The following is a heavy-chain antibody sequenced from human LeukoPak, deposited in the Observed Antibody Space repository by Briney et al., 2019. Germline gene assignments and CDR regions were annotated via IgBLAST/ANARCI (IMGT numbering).Heavy chain of an antibody. J-gene: IGHJ6*02. Sequence: PETLSLTCTVSGGSISSYYWSWIRQPPGKGLEWIGYIYYSGSTNYNPSLKSRVTISVDTSNNQFSLKVNSVTAADTAVYYCARDAGHQLSRRNYYAMDVWGQGTTVTVSS. V-gene: IGHV4-59*12. CDR2: IYYSGST. D-gene: IGHD2-2*01. CDR3: ARDAGHQLSRRNYYAMDV. CDR1: GGSISSYY.